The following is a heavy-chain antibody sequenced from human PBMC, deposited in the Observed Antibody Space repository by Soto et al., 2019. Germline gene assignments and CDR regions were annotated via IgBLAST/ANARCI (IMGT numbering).Heavy chain of an antibody. CDR1: GGYVSSGDCY. CDR3: ARLATRYYFDY. D-gene: IGHD1-1*01. J-gene: IGHJ4*02. V-gene: IGHV4-61*08. CDR2: IYYSGST. Sequence: SETLSRTGARPGGYVSSGDCYWSWFRQPPGKGLEWIGYIYYSGSTNYNPSLKSRVTISVDTSKNQFSLKMSSVTAADTAVYYCARLATRYYFDYWGQGALVTVSS.